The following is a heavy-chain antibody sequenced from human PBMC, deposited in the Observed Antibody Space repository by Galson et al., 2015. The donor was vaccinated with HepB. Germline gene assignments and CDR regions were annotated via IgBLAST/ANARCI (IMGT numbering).Heavy chain of an antibody. D-gene: IGHD2-21*02. CDR2: ISYDGSNK. CDR1: GFTFSSYA. Sequence: SLRLSCAASGFTFSSYAMHWVRQAPGMGLEWVAVISYDGSNKYYADSVKGRFTISRDNSKNTLYLQMNSLRAEDTAVYYCARGGRGGYYDAFDIWGQGTMVTVSS. CDR3: ARGGRGGYYDAFDI. V-gene: IGHV3-30*04. J-gene: IGHJ3*02.